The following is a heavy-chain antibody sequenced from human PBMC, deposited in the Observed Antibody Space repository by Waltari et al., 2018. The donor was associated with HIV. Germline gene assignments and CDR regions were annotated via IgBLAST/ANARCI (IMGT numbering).Heavy chain of an antibody. CDR1: GFKFAVYG. D-gene: IGHD6-13*01. CDR2: INFNVYTT. CDR3: VRGFREGHDSSWFLMWFES. V-gene: IGHV3-20*04. J-gene: IGHJ5*01. Sequence: EVQLVESGGQVIRTGGTLRSAWVASGFKFAVYGMHWVRQVPGKGLEWFWGINFNVYTTWCSDSVVGRFTISRDNARKALHLQMHSLRVDDTAIYYCVRGFREGHDSSWFLMWFESWGPGTPVIVST.